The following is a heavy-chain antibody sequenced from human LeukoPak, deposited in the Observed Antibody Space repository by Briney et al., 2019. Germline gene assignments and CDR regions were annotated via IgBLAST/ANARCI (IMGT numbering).Heavy chain of an antibody. Sequence: ASVKVSCKASGYTFTSYGISWVRQAPGQGLEWMGGIIPIFGTANYAQKFQGRVTITADESTSTAYMELSSLRSEDTAVYYCAREGDSNPTPYNWFDPWGQGTLVTVSS. CDR1: GYTFTSYG. J-gene: IGHJ5*02. CDR3: AREGDSNPTPYNWFDP. CDR2: IIPIFGTA. D-gene: IGHD4-11*01. V-gene: IGHV1-69*13.